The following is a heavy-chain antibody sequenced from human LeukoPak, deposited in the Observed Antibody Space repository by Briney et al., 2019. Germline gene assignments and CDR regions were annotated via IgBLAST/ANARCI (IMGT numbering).Heavy chain of an antibody. Sequence: PGGSLRLSCAASGFTFDDYGMGWVRQAPGKGLEWVSGINWNGGSTGYADSVKGRFTISRDNAKNSLYLQMNSLRAEDTAVYYCARETLSSSLGYYYYYYMDVWGKGTTVTVSS. D-gene: IGHD6-13*01. J-gene: IGHJ6*03. CDR2: INWNGGST. CDR1: GFTFDDYG. V-gene: IGHV3-20*04. CDR3: ARETLSSSLGYYYYYYMDV.